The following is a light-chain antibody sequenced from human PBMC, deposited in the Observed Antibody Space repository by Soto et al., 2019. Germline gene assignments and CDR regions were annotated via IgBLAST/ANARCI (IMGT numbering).Light chain of an antibody. CDR1: NIGSKS. Sequence: SYELTQPPSVSVAPGKTARITCGGNNIGSKSVHWYQQKPGQAPVLVIYYDNDRPSGIPERFSGSNSGNTATLTISRVGAGDEADYYCQVRDSSSDHYVVFGGGTKLTVL. CDR2: YDN. CDR3: QVRDSSSDHYVV. V-gene: IGLV3-21*04. J-gene: IGLJ2*01.